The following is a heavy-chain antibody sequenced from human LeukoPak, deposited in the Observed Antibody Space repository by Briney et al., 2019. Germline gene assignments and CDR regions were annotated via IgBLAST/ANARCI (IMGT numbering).Heavy chain of an antibody. CDR3: ARGTYYYGSGSYYPSDY. CDR1: GFTFSDYW. V-gene: IGHV3-7*01. D-gene: IGHD3-10*01. J-gene: IGHJ4*02. Sequence: GSLRLSCTASGFTFSDYWMTWVRQAPGKGPEWVANIKQDGSQRYYVDSVRDRFTISRDNSKNTLYLEMNSLRAEDTAVYYCARGTYYYGSGSYYPSDYWGQGILVTVSS. CDR2: IKQDGSQR.